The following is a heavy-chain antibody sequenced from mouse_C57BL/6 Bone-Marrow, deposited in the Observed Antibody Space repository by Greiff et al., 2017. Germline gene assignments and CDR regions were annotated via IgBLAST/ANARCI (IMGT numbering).Heavy chain of an antibody. Sequence: QVQLQQPGAELVMPGASVKLSCKASGYTFTSYWMHWVKQRPGQGLEWIGEIDPSDSYTNYNQKFKGKSTLTVDKSSSTAYMQLSSLTSEDSAVYDCARLSGYDVEVWFAYWGQGTLVTVSA. CDR2: IDPSDSYT. CDR1: GYTFTSYW. V-gene: IGHV1-69*01. D-gene: IGHD2-2*01. CDR3: ARLSGYDVEVWFAY. J-gene: IGHJ3*01.